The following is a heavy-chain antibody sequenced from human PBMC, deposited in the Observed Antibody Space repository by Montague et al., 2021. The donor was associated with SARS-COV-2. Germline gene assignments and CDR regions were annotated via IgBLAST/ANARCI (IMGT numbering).Heavy chain of an antibody. J-gene: IGHJ5*02. V-gene: IGHV4-59*01. CDR3: ARYVRNSGTYYLDP. Sequence: SETLSLTCTVSGSSFSNYWSWLRQPPGKSLEWLGYIYYSGSTNYNPSLESRVSMSVDTSKNQFSLKLNSVTAADTAMYYCARYVRNSGTYYLDPWGQGTLVTVSS. D-gene: IGHD3-10*01. CDR2: IYYSGST. CDR1: GSSFSNY.